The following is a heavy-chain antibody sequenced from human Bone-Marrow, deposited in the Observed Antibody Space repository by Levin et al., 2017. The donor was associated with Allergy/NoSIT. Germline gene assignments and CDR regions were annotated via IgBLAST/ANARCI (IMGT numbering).Heavy chain of an antibody. CDR2: ISSSSSYI. J-gene: IGHJ5*02. D-gene: IGHD6-19*01. CDR1: GFTFSSYS. V-gene: IGHV3-21*01. CDR3: AREYSSGFVQGWFDP. Sequence: NAGGSLRLSCAVSGFTFSSYSMNWVRQAPGKGLEWVSSISSSSSYIYYADSVKGRFTISRDNAKNSLYLQMNSLRAEDTAVYYCAREYSSGFVQGWFDPWGQGTLVTVSS.